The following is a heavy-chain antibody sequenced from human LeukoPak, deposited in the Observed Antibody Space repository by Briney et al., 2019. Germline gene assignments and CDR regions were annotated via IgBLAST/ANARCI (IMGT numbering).Heavy chain of an antibody. D-gene: IGHD6-13*01. Sequence: GGSLRLSCAASGFTFSSYGMSWVRQAPGKGLEWVSGISVSVNSTYYADSVKGRFTISRDNSKNTVYLQMNSLRAEDTAVYYCARGSKTAGTIYSFDYWGQGTLVTVSS. J-gene: IGHJ4*02. CDR1: GFTFSSYG. CDR3: ARGSKTAGTIYSFDY. CDR2: ISVSVNST. V-gene: IGHV3-23*01.